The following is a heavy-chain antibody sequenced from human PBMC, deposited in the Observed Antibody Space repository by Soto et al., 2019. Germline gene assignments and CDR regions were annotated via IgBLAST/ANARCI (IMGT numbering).Heavy chain of an antibody. CDR1: GFTFDDYT. V-gene: IGHV3-43*01. J-gene: IGHJ4*02. CDR3: VTKRGTYYYDGSGYYDFFDY. CDR2: ISWDGGST. D-gene: IGHD3-22*01. Sequence: DVQLVESGGVVVQPGGSLRLSCAASGFTFDDYTMHWVRQAPGKGLEWVSLISWDGGSTYYADSVKGRFTISRDNSKNMLYLQMNGLRAEDTAVYYCVTKRGTYYYDGSGYYDFFDYWGQGTLVTVSS.